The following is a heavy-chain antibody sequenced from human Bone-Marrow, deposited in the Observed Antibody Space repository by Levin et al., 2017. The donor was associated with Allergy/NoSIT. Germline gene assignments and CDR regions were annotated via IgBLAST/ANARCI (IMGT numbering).Heavy chain of an antibody. CDR3: AKVGSSWYRGIDY. Sequence: GGSLRLSCAASGFTFSSYAMCWVRQAPGKGLAWVSAISSSGFSTYYADSVKGRFTISRDNSKNTLYLQMNSLRAEDTAVYYCAKVGSSWYRGIDYWGQGTLVTVSS. CDR1: GFTFSSYA. CDR2: ISSSGFST. V-gene: IGHV3-23*01. D-gene: IGHD6-13*01. J-gene: IGHJ4*02.